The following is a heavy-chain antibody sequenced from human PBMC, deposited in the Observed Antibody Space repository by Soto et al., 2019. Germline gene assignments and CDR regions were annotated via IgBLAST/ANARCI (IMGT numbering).Heavy chain of an antibody. CDR3: ARVPWRIEYYFDY. CDR2: IYHSGST. V-gene: IGHV4-4*02. J-gene: IGHJ4*02. Sequence: TSDTLALTCSVSGGSISSSNWWSWVRQPPGKGLEWIGEIYHSGSTNYNPSLKSRVTISVDKSKNQFSLKLSSVTAADTAVYYCARVPWRIEYYFDYWRQGNLVTGSS. D-gene: IGHD2-15*01. CDR1: GGSISSSNW.